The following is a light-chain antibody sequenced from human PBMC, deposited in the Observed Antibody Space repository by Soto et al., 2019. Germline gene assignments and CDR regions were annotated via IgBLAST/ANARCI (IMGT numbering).Light chain of an antibody. Sequence: AIRMTQSPSSFSASTGDRVTITCRASQGISSYLAWYQQKPGKAPKLLIYAASTLQSGVPSRFSGSGSGTDFTLTISCLQSEDFATYYCQQYYSYPPLPFGGETNVEIK. CDR3: QQYYSYPPLP. V-gene: IGKV1-8*01. CDR1: QGISSY. CDR2: AAS. J-gene: IGKJ4*01.